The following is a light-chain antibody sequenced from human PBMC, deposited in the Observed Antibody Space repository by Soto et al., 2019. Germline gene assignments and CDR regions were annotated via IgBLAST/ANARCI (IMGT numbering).Light chain of an antibody. J-gene: IGLJ2*01. CDR2: EVS. Sequence: QSALTQPPSASGSPGQSVTISCTGTSSDVGGYKYVSWYQQHPGKAPKLMIYEVSERPSGVPDRFSGSKSGNTASLTVSGLQAEDEADYYCSSYAGSNNFVTFGGGTQLTVL. V-gene: IGLV2-8*01. CDR1: SSDVGGYKY. CDR3: SSYAGSNNFVT.